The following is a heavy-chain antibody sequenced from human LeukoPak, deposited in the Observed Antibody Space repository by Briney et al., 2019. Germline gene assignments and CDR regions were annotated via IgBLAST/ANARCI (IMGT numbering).Heavy chain of an antibody. CDR2: INHSGST. CDR3: ARGLAMAGCFDY. V-gene: IGHV4-34*01. J-gene: IGHJ4*02. Sequence: PSETLSLTCAVYGGSFSGYYWSWIRQPPGKGLEWIGEINHSGSTNYNPSLKSRVTISVDTSKNQFSLKLSSVTAADTAVYYCARGLAMAGCFDYWGQGTLVTVSS. CDR1: GGSFSGYY. D-gene: IGHD6-19*01.